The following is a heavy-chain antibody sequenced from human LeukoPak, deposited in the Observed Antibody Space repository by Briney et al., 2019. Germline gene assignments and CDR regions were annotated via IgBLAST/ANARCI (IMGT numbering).Heavy chain of an antibody. V-gene: IGHV1-46*01. CDR3: ARQDDTSGYYLDY. D-gene: IGHD3-22*01. J-gene: IGHJ4*02. Sequence: ASVKVSCKASGYTFTSYYIHWVRQAPGQGLEWMGIFNPSGGRTTYAQKFQGRVTMTSDTSTNTVYMELSSLRSDDTAVYYCARQDDTSGYYLDYWGQGTLVTVSS. CDR1: GYTFTSYY. CDR2: FNPSGGRT.